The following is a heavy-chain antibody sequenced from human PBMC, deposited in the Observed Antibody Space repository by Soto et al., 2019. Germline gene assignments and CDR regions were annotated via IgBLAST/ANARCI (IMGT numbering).Heavy chain of an antibody. D-gene: IGHD2-2*03. CDR3: AKDLVDIVVVPAAVNYYYYYMAV. V-gene: IGHV3-23*01. Sequence: GKGLEWVSAISGSGGSTYYADSVKGRFTISRDNSKNTLYLQMNSLRAEDTAVYYCAKDLVDIVVVPAAVNYYYYYMAVWGKGTSVTVSS. J-gene: IGHJ6*03. CDR2: ISGSGGST.